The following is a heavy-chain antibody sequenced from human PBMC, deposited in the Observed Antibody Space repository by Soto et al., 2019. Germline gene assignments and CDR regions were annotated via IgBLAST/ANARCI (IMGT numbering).Heavy chain of an antibody. CDR3: ARANWNYVYYYYYMDV. D-gene: IGHD1-7*01. J-gene: IGHJ6*03. V-gene: IGHV4-39*07. CDR2: IYYSGTT. CDR1: DASVTSASYF. Sequence: SETLSLTCTLTDASVTSASYFWDWIRQPPGKGLEWIGSIYYSGTTYNNPSLKSRVTISVDTSKNQFSLKLSSVTAADTAVYYCARANWNYVYYYYYMDVWGKGTTVTVSS.